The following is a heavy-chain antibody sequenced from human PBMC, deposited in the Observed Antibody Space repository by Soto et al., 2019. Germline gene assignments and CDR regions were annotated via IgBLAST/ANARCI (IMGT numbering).Heavy chain of an antibody. CDR3: ARWAWGYCSGGSCYFDY. V-gene: IGHV4-31*03. CDR2: IYYSGST. D-gene: IGHD2-15*01. CDR1: GGSISSGGYY. J-gene: IGHJ4*02. Sequence: PSETLSLTSTVSGGSISSGGYYWSWIRQHPGKGLEWIGYIYYSGSTYYNPSLKSRVTISVDTSKNQFSLKLSSVTAADTAVYYCARWAWGYCSGGSCYFDYLGQGTLVTVSS.